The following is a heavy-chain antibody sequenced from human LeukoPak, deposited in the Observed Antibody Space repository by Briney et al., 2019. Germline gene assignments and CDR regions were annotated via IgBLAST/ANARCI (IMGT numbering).Heavy chain of an antibody. CDR1: GGSISSYY. J-gene: IGHJ6*02. CDR3: ARGGPRYYYYGMDV. Sequence: SETLSLTCTVSGGSISSYYWSWIRQPPGKGLEWIGYIYYSGRTNYNPALKSRATISVDTSKNQFSLKLSSVTAADTAVYYCARGGPRYYYYGMDVWGQGTTVTVSS. CDR2: IYYSGRT. V-gene: IGHV4-59*01. D-gene: IGHD1-26*01.